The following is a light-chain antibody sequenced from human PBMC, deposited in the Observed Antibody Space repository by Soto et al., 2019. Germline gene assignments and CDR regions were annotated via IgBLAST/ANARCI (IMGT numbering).Light chain of an antibody. CDR3: MQGTLCPPT. V-gene: IGKV2-30*01. CDR1: EITEYSDGNSY. CDR2: KVS. Sequence: EVVLTQSPLSLAVTARHPSSISCMSSEITEYSDGNSYLNWFQQTSGQSCRRLISKVSNRDSGVPQRFSGSGSGTDFTMKISRVEAEDVAVYYCMQGTLCPPTFGGVTKL. J-gene: IGKJ4*01.